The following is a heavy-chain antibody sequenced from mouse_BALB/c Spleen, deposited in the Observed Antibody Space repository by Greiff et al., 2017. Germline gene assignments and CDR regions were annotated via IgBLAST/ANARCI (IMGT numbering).Heavy chain of an antibody. D-gene: IGHD1-1*01. J-gene: IGHJ2*01. V-gene: IGHV3-2*02. CDR1: GYSITSDYA. Sequence: EVQLVESGPGLVKPSQSLSLTCTVTGYSITSDYAWNWIRQFPGNKLEWMGYISYSGSTSYNPSLKSRISITRDTSKNQFFLQLNSVTTEDTATYYCARDYGKRYFDYWGQGTTLTVSS. CDR2: ISYSGST. CDR3: ARDYGKRYFDY.